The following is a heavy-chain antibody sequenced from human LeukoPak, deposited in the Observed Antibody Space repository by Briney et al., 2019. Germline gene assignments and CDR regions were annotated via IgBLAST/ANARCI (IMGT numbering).Heavy chain of an antibody. CDR2: IIPIFGTA. Sequence: SVKVSCKPSGGTFYNYAISWVRRAPGQGLEWMGRIIPIFGTADYAQKFQGRVTITTDEFTTTAYMELSGLTYEDTAVYYCARGRVAWNDPIDDYWGQGTLVIVSS. J-gene: IGHJ4*02. V-gene: IGHV1-69*05. CDR3: ARGRVAWNDPIDDY. CDR1: GGTFYNYA. D-gene: IGHD1-1*01.